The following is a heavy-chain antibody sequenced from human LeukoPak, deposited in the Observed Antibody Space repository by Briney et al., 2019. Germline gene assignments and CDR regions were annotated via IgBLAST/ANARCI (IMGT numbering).Heavy chain of an antibody. Sequence: ASVKVSCKASGGTFSSYAISWVRQAPGQGLEWMGWISAYNGNTNYAQKLQGRVTMTTDTSTSTAYMGLRSLRSDDTAVYYCARDKKYYYDSSGYYTGPFIDYWGQGTLVTVSS. CDR1: GGTFSSYA. V-gene: IGHV1-18*01. CDR2: ISAYNGNT. D-gene: IGHD3-22*01. J-gene: IGHJ4*02. CDR3: ARDKKYYYDSSGYYTGPFIDY.